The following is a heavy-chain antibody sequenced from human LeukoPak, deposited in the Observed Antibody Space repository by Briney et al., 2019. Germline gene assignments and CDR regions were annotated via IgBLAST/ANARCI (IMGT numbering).Heavy chain of an antibody. D-gene: IGHD3-9*01. V-gene: IGHV3-30*02. Sequence: GGSLRLSCAASGFTFSTYGTHWVRQAPGKGLEWVTFIRYDGSDKYYADSVKGRFTISRDNSKNTLYLQMNSLRREDTAMYYCARDRFPYDILTGQDYWGQGTLVTVSS. J-gene: IGHJ4*02. CDR1: GFTFSTYG. CDR3: ARDRFPYDILTGQDY. CDR2: IRYDGSDK.